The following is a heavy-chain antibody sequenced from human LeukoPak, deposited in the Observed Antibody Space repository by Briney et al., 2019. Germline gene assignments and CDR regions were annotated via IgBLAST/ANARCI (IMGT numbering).Heavy chain of an antibody. V-gene: IGHV3-48*03. CDR3: ARSGKWNYYYYGMDV. J-gene: IGHJ6*02. CDR2: ISRSGNTI. D-gene: IGHD1-14*01. Sequence: PGGSLRLSCAASGFTFSSYEMNWVRQAPGKGLEGVSYISRSGNTIYYADSVKGRFTISRDNAKNSLYLQMNSLRAEDTAVYYCARSGKWNYYYYGMDVWGQGTTVTVSS. CDR1: GFTFSSYE.